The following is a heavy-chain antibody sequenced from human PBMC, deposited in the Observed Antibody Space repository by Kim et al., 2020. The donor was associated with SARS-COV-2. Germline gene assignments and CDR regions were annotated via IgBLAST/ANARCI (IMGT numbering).Heavy chain of an antibody. CDR2: T. J-gene: IGHJ4*02. Sequence: TNYAQKRQGRVTMTTDTSTSTAYMELRSLRSDDTAVYYCARARPEMATIHWGQGTLVTVSS. V-gene: IGHV1-18*01. D-gene: IGHD5-12*01. CDR3: ARARPEMATIH.